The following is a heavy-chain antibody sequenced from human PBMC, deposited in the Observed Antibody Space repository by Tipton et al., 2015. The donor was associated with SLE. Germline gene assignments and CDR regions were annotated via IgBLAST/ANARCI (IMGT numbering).Heavy chain of an antibody. D-gene: IGHD3-10*01. J-gene: IGHJ3*02. CDR2: LYSGGST. CDR1: GFTVSSKY. V-gene: IGHV3-66*01. Sequence: SLRLSCAASGFTVSSKYMNWIRQAPGKGLEWVSVLYSGGSTYYADSVKGRFTISRDNSKNTVDLQMNSLRAEDTAVYYCARDYYGSGFDAFDIWGQGTMVTVSS. CDR3: ARDYYGSGFDAFDI.